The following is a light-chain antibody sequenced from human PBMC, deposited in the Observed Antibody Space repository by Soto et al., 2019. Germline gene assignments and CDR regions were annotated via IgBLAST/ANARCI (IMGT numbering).Light chain of an antibody. V-gene: IGLV1-40*01. CDR3: QSYDSSLSGYV. CDR2: GNS. Sequence: QSSLAQPPSVSGAPGQRVTISCTGSSSNIGAGYDVHWYQQLPGTAPKLLIYGNSNRTSGVPDRFSGFKSGSSGSLAITGLQAEDEADYYCQSYDSSLSGYVFGTGTKVTVL. J-gene: IGLJ1*01. CDR1: SSNIGAGYD.